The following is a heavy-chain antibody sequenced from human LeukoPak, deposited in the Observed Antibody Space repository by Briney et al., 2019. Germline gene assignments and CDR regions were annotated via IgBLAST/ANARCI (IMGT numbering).Heavy chain of an antibody. CDR1: GYTFTGYY. CDR3: ARDLLMTTVTTYPDLGGMDV. CDR2: XXXXSGGT. Sequence: ASVKVSCKASGYTFTGYYMHWVRQAPGQGLEWXGXXXXXSGGTNYAQKFQGRDTMTRDTSISTAYMELSRLRSDDTAVYYCARDLLMTTVTTYPDLGGMDVWGQGTTVTVSS. V-gene: IGHV1-2*02. D-gene: IGHD4-17*01. J-gene: IGHJ6*02.